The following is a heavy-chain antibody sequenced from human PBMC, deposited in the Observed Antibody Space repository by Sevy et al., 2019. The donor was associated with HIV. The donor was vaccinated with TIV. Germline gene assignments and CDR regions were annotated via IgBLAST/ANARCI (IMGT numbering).Heavy chain of an antibody. CDR1: TFTFTNYP. D-gene: IGHD2-21*02. Sequence: KHGGSLRLSCAASTFTFTNYPMNWVRQAPGKGLEWVSYISGSSNYIYYADSFKGRFTISRDNAKNSVFLQMTSLRTEDTAVYYCARSGMTWDAFDMWGQGTMVTVSS. J-gene: IGHJ3*02. V-gene: IGHV3-21*01. CDR3: ARSGMTWDAFDM. CDR2: ISGSSNYI.